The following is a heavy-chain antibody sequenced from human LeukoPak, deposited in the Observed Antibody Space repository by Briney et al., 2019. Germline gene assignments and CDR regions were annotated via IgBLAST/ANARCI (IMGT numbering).Heavy chain of an antibody. D-gene: IGHD3-22*01. CDR2: IYYSGST. CDR3: ARGLVVVTMTSSIMDV. J-gene: IGHJ6*02. CDR1: GGSISSSSYY. V-gene: IGHV4-39*01. Sequence: SETLSLTCTVSGGSISSSSYYWGWIRQPPGKGLEWIGTIYYSGSTYYNSSLKSRVTISVDTSKNQFSLRLSSVTAADTAVYYCARGLVVVTMTSSIMDVWGQGTTVTVSS.